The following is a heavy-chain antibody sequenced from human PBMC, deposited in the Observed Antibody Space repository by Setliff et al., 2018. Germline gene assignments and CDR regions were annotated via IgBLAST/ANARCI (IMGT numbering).Heavy chain of an antibody. CDR3: ARLPSKRIHYNFWSGSYNWFGP. CDR1: GGSFSGYY. CDR2: INHSGST. Sequence: SETLSLTCAVYGGSFSGYYWSWIRQPPGKGLEWIGEINHSGSTNYNPSLKSRVTISVDTSKNQFSLKLSSVTAADTAVYYCARLPSKRIHYNFWSGSYNWFGPWGQGTLVTVSS. J-gene: IGHJ5*02. D-gene: IGHD3-3*01. V-gene: IGHV4-34*01.